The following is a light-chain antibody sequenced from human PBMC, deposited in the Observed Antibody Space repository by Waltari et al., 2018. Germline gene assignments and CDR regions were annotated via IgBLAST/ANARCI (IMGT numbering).Light chain of an antibody. CDR3: SSYAGSNMVV. V-gene: IGLV2-8*01. CDR1: SSDVGGYSY. Sequence: QSALTQPPSASGSPGHSVPIPCTGTSSDVGGYSYFSWYQQYPGRAPKLIIYEVTKRPSGVPDRFSGSKSGNTASLTVSGLQAEDEADYYCSSYAGSNMVVFGGGTKLTVL. J-gene: IGLJ3*02. CDR2: EVT.